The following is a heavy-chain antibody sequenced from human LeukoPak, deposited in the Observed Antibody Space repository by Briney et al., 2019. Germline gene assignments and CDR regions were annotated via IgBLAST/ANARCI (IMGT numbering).Heavy chain of an antibody. D-gene: IGHD1-26*01. J-gene: IGHJ4*02. CDR3: TRDPHYYHGNPHDF. CDR1: GFTFGDYA. V-gene: IGHV3-49*03. CDR2: LRGKDHGGTT. Sequence: GGSLRLSCTASGFTFGDYALSWFRQAPAKGLEWLSFLRGKDHGGTTEYAASVKGRFTISRDDSNSIAYLQMNSLIIADTAVYFCTRDPHYYHGNPHDFWGQGTRVTVSS.